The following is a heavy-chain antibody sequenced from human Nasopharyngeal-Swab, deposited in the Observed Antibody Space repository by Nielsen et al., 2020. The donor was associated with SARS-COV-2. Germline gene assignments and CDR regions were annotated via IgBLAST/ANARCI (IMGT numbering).Heavy chain of an antibody. V-gene: IGHV1-58*02. J-gene: IGHJ6*02. CDR3: AADVVVVRGMDV. CDR1: GFTFTSSA. Sequence: SVKVSCKASGFTFTSSAMQWVRQARGQRLEWIGWIVVGSSNTNYAQKFQERVTITRDMSTSTAYMELSSLRSEDTAVYYCAADVVVVRGMDVWGQGTTVTASS. D-gene: IGHD2-15*01. CDR2: IVVGSSNT.